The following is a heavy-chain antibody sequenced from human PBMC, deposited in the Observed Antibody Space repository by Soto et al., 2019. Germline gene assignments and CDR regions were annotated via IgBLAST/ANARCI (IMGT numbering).Heavy chain of an antibody. CDR1: GYSFTSYW. CDR3: ARFRDSIEEAGTHKGSWFDP. V-gene: IGHV5-51*01. J-gene: IGHJ5*02. D-gene: IGHD6-13*01. CDR2: IYPGDSDT. Sequence: ESLKISCKGSGYSFTSYWIGWVRQMPGKGLEWMGIIYPGDSDTRYSPSFQGQVTISADKSISTAYLQWSSLKASDTAMYYCARFRDSIEEAGTHKGSWFDPWGQGTLVTVSS.